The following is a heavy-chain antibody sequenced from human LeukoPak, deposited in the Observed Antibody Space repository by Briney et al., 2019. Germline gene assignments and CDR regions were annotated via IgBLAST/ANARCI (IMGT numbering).Heavy chain of an antibody. Sequence: GGSLRLSCAASGFTFSTHWMIWVRQAPGKGLEWVANIKQDGSEKYYVDSVKGRFIISRDNAKNSLYLQMNSLRAEDTAVYYCANALGAHYFDSWGQGTLATVSS. J-gene: IGHJ4*02. D-gene: IGHD1-26*01. CDR1: GFTFSTHW. CDR2: IKQDGSEK. CDR3: ANALGAHYFDS. V-gene: IGHV3-7*05.